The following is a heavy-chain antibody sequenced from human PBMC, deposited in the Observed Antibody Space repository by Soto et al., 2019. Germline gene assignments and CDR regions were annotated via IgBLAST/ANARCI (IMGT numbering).Heavy chain of an antibody. D-gene: IGHD3-10*01. CDR3: AKGEVRGIIPSYFDY. CDR2: ISNDGSNE. V-gene: IGHV3-30*18. J-gene: IGHJ4*02. Sequence: LRLSCAGSGFTFRWFGMNWVRQAPGKGLEWVARISNDGSNEYYVDSVKGRFTISRDNSKNTLYLQMDSLRAEDTAVYYCAKGEVRGIIPSYFDYWGLGTLVTISS. CDR1: GFTFRWFG.